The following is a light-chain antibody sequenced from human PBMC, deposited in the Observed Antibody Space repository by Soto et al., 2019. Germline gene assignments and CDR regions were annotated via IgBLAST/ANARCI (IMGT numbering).Light chain of an antibody. V-gene: IGKV3D-20*02. CDR3: QQYNNWQIT. CDR1: QSDSSSY. CDR2: CAS. J-gene: IGKJ5*01. Sequence: ESGLPQPRLSLSLSPGARATLSCRASQSDSSSYFAWYQQKPRQPPRRLIYCASSTATGIPDRFSGSRAATDFTPPTSSLQSEDFAVYYCQQYNNWQITFGQGTRLEIK.